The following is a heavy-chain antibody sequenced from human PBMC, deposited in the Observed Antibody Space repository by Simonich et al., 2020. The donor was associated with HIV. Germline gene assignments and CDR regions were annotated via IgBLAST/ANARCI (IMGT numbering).Heavy chain of an antibody. V-gene: IGHV4-34*01. CDR1: GGSFSGYY. CDR2: INHRGST. CDR3: ARGVDLYDSSPRGFDY. Sequence: QVQLQQWGAGLLKPSETLSLTCAVYGGSFSGYYWNWIRQPPGQGLEWIGEINHRGSTKHNPSLMSRVTISVDTSKNQFSLKLSAGTAADTAVYYCARGVDLYDSSPRGFDYWAQGTLVTVSS. J-gene: IGHJ4*02. D-gene: IGHD3-22*01.